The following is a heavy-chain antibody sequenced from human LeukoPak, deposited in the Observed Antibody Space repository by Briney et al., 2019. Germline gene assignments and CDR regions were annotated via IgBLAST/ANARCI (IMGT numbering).Heavy chain of an antibody. D-gene: IGHD3-10*01. CDR1: GYTFTGYY. CDR2: ISAYNGNT. V-gene: IGHV1-18*04. CDR3: ARDVGLLRGVIISGFDY. J-gene: IGHJ4*02. Sequence: GASVKVSCKASGYTFTGYYMHWVRQAPGQGLEWMGWISAYNGNTNYAQKLQGRVTMTTDTSTSTAYMELRSLRSDDTAVYYCARDVGLLRGVIISGFDYWGQGTLVTVSS.